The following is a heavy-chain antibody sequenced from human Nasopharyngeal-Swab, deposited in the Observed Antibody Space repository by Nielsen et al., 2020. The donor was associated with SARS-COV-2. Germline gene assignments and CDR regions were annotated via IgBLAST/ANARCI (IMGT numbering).Heavy chain of an antibody. Sequence: GSLRLSCTVSGGSISSSSYYWGWIRQHPGKGLEWIGSIYYSGSTYYNPSLKSRVTISVDTSKNQFSLKLSSVTAADTAVYYCARSGIVGAIYYWGQGTLVTVSS. J-gene: IGHJ4*02. CDR3: ARSGIVGAIYY. CDR2: IYYSGST. CDR1: GGSISSSSYY. V-gene: IGHV4-39*07. D-gene: IGHD1-26*01.